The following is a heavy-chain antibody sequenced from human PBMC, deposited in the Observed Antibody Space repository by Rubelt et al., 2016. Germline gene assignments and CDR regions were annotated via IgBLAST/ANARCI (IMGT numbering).Heavy chain of an antibody. D-gene: IGHD6-19*01. CDR3: ASQGYSSGWSAEYFQH. J-gene: IGHJ1*01. CDR1: GGSFSGYY. V-gene: IGHV4-34*01. CDR2: INHSGST. Sequence: QVQLQQWGAGLLKPSETLSLTCAVYGGSFSGYYWSWIRQLPGKGLEWIGEINHSGSTNYNPSLKSRVTISVDTSKNQFSLKLSSGTAADTAVYYCASQGYSSGWSAEYFQHWGQGTLVTVSS.